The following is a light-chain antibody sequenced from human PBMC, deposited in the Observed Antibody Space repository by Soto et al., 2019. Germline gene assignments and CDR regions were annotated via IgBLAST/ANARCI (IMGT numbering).Light chain of an antibody. Sequence: QSVLTQPPSASGTPGQRVTISCSGSSSNIGSNYVYWYQQLPGTAPKLLIYRINQRPSGVPDRFSGSKSGSSASLAISGLRSEDEADYYCATWDDSLSGYVFGTGTQLTVL. CDR1: SSNIGSNY. J-gene: IGLJ1*01. CDR3: ATWDDSLSGYV. CDR2: RIN. V-gene: IGLV1-47*01.